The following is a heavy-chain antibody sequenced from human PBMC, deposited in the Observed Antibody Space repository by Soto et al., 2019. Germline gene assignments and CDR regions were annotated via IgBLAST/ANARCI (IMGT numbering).Heavy chain of an antibody. J-gene: IGHJ4*02. D-gene: IGHD1-26*01. CDR3: AHAYGGRSLY. CDR2: IYWDDSK. CDR1: GFSLTTDRVG. V-gene: IGHV2-5*02. Sequence: QITLKESGPTLVKPTQTLTLTCTFSGFSLTTDRVGVGWIRQPPGEAPEWLAVIYWDDSKTYRPSLESRLTITKDTSKNQVALTKTNMDPLDTATYYCAHAYGGRSLYWGQGTLVTVSS.